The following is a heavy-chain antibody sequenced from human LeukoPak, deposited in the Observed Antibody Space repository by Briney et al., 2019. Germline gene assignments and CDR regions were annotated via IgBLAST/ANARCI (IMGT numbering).Heavy chain of an antibody. CDR1: GGSFSGYY. CDR2: INPSGST. CDR3: ARGNRCTKGVCYYPPYYYYYYGMDV. Sequence: PSETLSLTCAVYGGSFSGYYWSWIRQPPGKGLEWIGEINPSGSTNYNPSLKSRVTISVDTSKNQFSLKLSSVTAADTAVYYCARGNRCTKGVCYYPPYYYYYYGMDVWGQGTTVTVSS. V-gene: IGHV4-34*01. D-gene: IGHD2-8*01. J-gene: IGHJ6*02.